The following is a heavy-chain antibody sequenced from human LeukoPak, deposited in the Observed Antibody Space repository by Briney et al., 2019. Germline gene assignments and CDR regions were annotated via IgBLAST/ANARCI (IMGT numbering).Heavy chain of an antibody. Sequence: PSETLSLTCTVSGGSISSSSYYWGWIRQSPGKGLEWIGSIYYSGSTYYNPSLKSRVTISVDTSKNQFSLKLSSVTAADTAVYYCARLRQIYYFDYWDQGTLVTVSS. V-gene: IGHV4-39*01. CDR2: IYYSGST. D-gene: IGHD3-3*01. J-gene: IGHJ4*02. CDR1: GGSISSSSYY. CDR3: ARLRQIYYFDY.